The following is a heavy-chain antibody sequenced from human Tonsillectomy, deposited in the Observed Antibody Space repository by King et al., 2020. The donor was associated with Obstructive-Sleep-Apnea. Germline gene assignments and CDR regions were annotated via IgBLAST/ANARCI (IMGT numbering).Heavy chain of an antibody. D-gene: IGHD3-22*01. Sequence: VQLVESGGGLVQPGGSLRLSCAASGFTFSIHAMSWVRQAPGKGLEGVTAITGSGGSTYYADSVKGRFTTDRYNSKNTLYVQMNSLRADDTAVYYWARDKVYYDSSGPSRYFDLWGRGTLVTVSS. V-gene: IGHV3-23*04. CDR1: GFTFSIHA. CDR3: ARDKVYYDSSGPSRYFDL. CDR2: ITGSGGST. J-gene: IGHJ2*01.